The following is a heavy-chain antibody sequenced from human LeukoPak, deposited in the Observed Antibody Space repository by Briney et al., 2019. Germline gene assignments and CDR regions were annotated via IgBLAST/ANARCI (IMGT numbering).Heavy chain of an antibody. V-gene: IGHV4-61*02. D-gene: IGHD3-22*01. Sequence: SETLSLTCTVSGGAISSGSYYWSWIRQPAGKGLEWIGRIHTSGTANYNPPLKSRVSISTDRSKNQVYLKLSSVTAADTAVYYCARDYHESTGYSFDSWGQGSLVSVSS. J-gene: IGHJ4*02. CDR3: ARDYHESTGYSFDS. CDR1: GGAISSGSYY. CDR2: IHTSGTA.